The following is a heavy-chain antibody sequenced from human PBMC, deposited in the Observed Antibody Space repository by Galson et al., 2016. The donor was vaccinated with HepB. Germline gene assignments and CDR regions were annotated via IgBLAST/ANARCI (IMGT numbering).Heavy chain of an antibody. CDR3: VKVAHGDLRQGGSYFDY. D-gene: IGHD4-17*01. CDR1: GFTFRSFA. Sequence: SLRLSCAASGFTFRSFAMTWVRQAPRKGLEWVAAFSGGAGTTYYADSVKGRFTISRDNSKNTLFLQMNSLKDEDTALDYCVKVAHGDLRQGGSYFDYWGQGARVTVSS. V-gene: IGHV3-23*01. CDR2: FSGGAGTT. J-gene: IGHJ4*02.